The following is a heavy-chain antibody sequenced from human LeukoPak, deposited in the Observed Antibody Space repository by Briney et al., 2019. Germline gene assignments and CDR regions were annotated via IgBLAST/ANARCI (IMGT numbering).Heavy chain of an antibody. Sequence: SSVKVSGKASGGTFSSYAISWVRQAPGQGLEWMGGVITIFGTANYAQKFQGRVTITADESTSTAYMELSSLRSEDTAVYYCARAERITIFGVVTPGYYYYMDVWGKGTTVTVSS. D-gene: IGHD3-3*01. J-gene: IGHJ6*03. CDR1: GGTFSSYA. CDR3: ARAERITIFGVVTPGYYYYMDV. V-gene: IGHV1-69*01. CDR2: VITIFGTA.